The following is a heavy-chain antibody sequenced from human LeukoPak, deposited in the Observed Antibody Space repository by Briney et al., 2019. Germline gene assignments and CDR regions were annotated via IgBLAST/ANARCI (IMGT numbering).Heavy chain of an antibody. J-gene: IGHJ4*02. V-gene: IGHV1-24*01. CDR2: FDPEDDET. CDR3: AKFSGSYFGGNYFDY. CDR1: GYRVTDLS. D-gene: IGHD1-26*01. Sequence: ASVKVSCKVSGYRVTDLSMHWVRQAPGKGLEWMGGFDPEDDETIFAQKFQGRVTLTEDTSTETAYMELSSLRSEDTAVYYCAKFSGSYFGGNYFDYWGQGTLVTVSS.